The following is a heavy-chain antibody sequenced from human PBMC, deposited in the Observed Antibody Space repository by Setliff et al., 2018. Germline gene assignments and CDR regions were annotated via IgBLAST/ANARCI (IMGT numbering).Heavy chain of an antibody. V-gene: IGHV1-3*01. J-gene: IGHJ3*02. D-gene: IGHD3-3*01. CDR1: GYTFTSYA. CDR2: INAGNGNT. CDR3: ARDYYDFWSGYLAGDDAFDI. Sequence: VKVSCTASGYTFTSYAMHWVRQAPGQRLEWMGWINAGNGNTKYSQKFQGRVTITRDTSASTAYMELSSLRSEDTAVYYCARDYYDFWSGYLAGDDAFDIWGQGTMVTVSS.